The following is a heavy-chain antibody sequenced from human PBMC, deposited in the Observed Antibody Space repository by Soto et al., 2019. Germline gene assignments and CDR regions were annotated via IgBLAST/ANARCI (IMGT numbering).Heavy chain of an antibody. CDR3: ARTTAAIHLNY. CDR2: THHSGST. J-gene: IGHJ4*02. D-gene: IGHD2-21*02. Sequence: PSETLSLTCAVYGGSLSGNYWGWIRQPPGKGLEWIGETHHSGSTAYNPSLKSQVTISVDTSRNQFSLKLNSVTAADTAVYYCARTTAAIHLNYWSQGTLVTVSS. CDR1: GGSLSGNY. V-gene: IGHV4-34*01.